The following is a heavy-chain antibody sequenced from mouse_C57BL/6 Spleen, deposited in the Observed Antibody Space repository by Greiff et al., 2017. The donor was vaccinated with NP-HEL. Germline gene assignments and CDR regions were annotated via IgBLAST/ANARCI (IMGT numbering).Heavy chain of an antibody. CDR1: GYTFTSYW. Sequence: VQLQQPGTELVKPGASVKLSCKASGYTFTSYWMHWVKQRPGQGLEWLGNINPSNGGTNYNEKFKSKATLTVDKSPSTAYMQLSSLTSEDSAVYYCARERTGTGAMDYWGQGTSVTVSS. J-gene: IGHJ4*01. CDR3: ARERTGTGAMDY. D-gene: IGHD4-1*01. V-gene: IGHV1-53*01. CDR2: INPSNGGT.